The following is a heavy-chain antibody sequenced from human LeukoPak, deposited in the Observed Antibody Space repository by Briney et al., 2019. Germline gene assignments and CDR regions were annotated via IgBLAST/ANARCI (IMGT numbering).Heavy chain of an antibody. CDR3: ARAGGYCGRISCPYYFDY. V-gene: IGHV1-8*02. Sequence: GASVKVSCKASDYTFISYGINWVRQAPGQGLEWMGWMNPNSGNTGYAQKFQGRVTMTRNTSISTAYMELSSLRSEDTAVYYCARAGGYCGRISCPYYFDYWGQGSLVAVSS. CDR2: MNPNSGNT. CDR1: DYTFISYG. D-gene: IGHD2-15*01. J-gene: IGHJ4*02.